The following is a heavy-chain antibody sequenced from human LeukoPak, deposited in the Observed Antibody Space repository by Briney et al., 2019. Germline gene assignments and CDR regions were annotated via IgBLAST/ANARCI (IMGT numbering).Heavy chain of an antibody. CDR1: GFTFSSYA. CDR2: ISASGGST. V-gene: IGHV3-23*01. CDR3: AKKYGSGSTLKYYYYMDV. Sequence: PGGSLRLPCAASGFTFSSYAMSWVRQAPGKGLEWVSAISASGGSTYYADSVKGRFTISRDNSKNTLYLQMNSLRAEDTAVYYCAKKYGSGSTLKYYYYMDVWGKGTTVTASS. D-gene: IGHD3-10*01. J-gene: IGHJ6*03.